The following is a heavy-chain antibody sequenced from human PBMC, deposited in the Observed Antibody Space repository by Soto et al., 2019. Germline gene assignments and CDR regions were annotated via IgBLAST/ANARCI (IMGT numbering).Heavy chain of an antibody. CDR3: ARVSFYYDTSGYGVGWFDP. J-gene: IGHJ5*02. CDR2: VYHSGST. D-gene: IGHD3-22*01. V-gene: IGHV4-61*01. CDR1: GFSITSGTYY. Sequence: SVTLSLTCAFSGFSITSGTYYLRWIRQPSGKGLEWIGNVYHSGSTKYNPSLKSPVTISVDTSKNQFSLELNFVTAADTAVYYCARVSFYYDTSGYGVGWFDPWGQGALVTVSS.